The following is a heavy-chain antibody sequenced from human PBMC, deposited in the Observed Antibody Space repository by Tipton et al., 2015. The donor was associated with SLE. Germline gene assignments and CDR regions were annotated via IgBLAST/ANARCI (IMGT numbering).Heavy chain of an antibody. J-gene: IGHJ3*02. CDR1: GDSISSYY. CDR3: ARSLDTFDI. CDR2: MFDTGST. Sequence: TLSLTCTVSGDSISSYYLTWIRQPPGRRLEWIAYMFDTGSTKYNPSLESRVSISLDSSKNQFSLRLTSVTAADTARYYCARSLDTFDIWGQGTLVIVSS. V-gene: IGHV4-59*08.